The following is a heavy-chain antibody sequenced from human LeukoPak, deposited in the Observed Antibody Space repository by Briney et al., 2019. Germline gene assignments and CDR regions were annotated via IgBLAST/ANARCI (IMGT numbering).Heavy chain of an antibody. CDR1: GFTFSSYA. J-gene: IGHJ4*02. Sequence: GGSLRLSCAASGFTFSSYAMSWVRQAPGKGLEGVSAISGSGGSTYYADSVKGRFTISRDNSKNTLYLQMNSLRAEDTAVYYCARAEAGDLYGSLDYWGQGTLVTVSS. D-gene: IGHD7-27*01. CDR3: ARAEAGDLYGSLDY. CDR2: ISGSGGST. V-gene: IGHV3-23*01.